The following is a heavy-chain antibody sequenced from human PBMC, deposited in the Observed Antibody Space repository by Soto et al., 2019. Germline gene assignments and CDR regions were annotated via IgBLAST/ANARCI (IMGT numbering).Heavy chain of an antibody. V-gene: IGHV3-48*03. Sequence: GWSLRLSCAASGFAFSRFVLHWVRHAPGKGLEWISYISSSGSTAYYASSVEGRFTISRDNANNSVYLQMDSLRAEDTALYYCTRAAWFPYLSFYWGQGALVTVSS. J-gene: IGHJ4*02. D-gene: IGHD3-10*01. CDR3: TRAAWFPYLSFY. CDR2: ISSSGSTA. CDR1: GFAFSRFV.